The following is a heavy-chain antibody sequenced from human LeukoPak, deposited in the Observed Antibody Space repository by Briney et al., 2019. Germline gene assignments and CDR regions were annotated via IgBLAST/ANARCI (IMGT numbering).Heavy chain of an antibody. CDR3: ARRAATVTTSTTYYFDY. Sequence: GGSLRLSCEASGFTFSTYGINWVRQAPGKGLEWVSAISGSGGSTYYADSVKGRFTISRDNAKNSLYLQMNSLRAEDTAVYYCARRAATVTTSTTYYFDYWGQGTLVTVSS. V-gene: IGHV3-23*01. CDR2: ISGSGGST. D-gene: IGHD4-17*01. J-gene: IGHJ4*02. CDR1: GFTFSTYG.